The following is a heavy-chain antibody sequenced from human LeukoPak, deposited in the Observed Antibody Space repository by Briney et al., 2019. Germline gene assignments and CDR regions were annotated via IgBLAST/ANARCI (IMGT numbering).Heavy chain of an antibody. CDR2: ISLSGNQ. CDR1: VFTLSSYD. J-gene: IGHJ4*02. V-gene: IGHV3-23*01. Sequence: GGSLSLSRAASVFTLSSYDISWVRQPPAKELEWVSAISLSGNQYHADTVKGRFTLSRDSHKNPRYLQMNSLRAGDAAVYYCANALVTSCSGAYCYPFDYWSQGTLVTVSS. CDR3: ANALVTSCSGAYCYPFDY. D-gene: IGHD2-15*01.